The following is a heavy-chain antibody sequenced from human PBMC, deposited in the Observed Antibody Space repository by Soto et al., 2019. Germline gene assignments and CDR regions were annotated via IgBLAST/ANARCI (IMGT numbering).Heavy chain of an antibody. D-gene: IGHD4-17*01. CDR2: ITHSGGNT. Sequence: PGGSLRLSCAASGFTFSSYGMNWVRQAPGKGLEWVSSITHSGGNTYYADSVEGRFTISRDNSKDTLYLQMNSLRAEDTAVYYCARIYGDYVWGQGTLVTVSS. CDR1: GFTFSSYG. V-gene: IGHV3-23*01. J-gene: IGHJ4*02. CDR3: ARIYGDYV.